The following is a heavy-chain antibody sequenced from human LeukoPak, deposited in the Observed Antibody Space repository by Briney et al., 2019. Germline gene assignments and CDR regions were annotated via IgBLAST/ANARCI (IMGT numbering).Heavy chain of an antibody. D-gene: IGHD3-16*02. Sequence: GRSLRLSCAASGFILNSYAMHWVRQAPRRGLEYGSAITSSGNNIFYANPVKGRFTISRDNSKNTLYLQMGSLRAEDMAVYYCTRGPGYDYVWGSFRADYWGQGTLVTVSS. CDR2: ITSSGNNI. V-gene: IGHV3-64*01. J-gene: IGHJ4*02. CDR3: TRGPGYDYVWGSFRADY. CDR1: GFILNSYA.